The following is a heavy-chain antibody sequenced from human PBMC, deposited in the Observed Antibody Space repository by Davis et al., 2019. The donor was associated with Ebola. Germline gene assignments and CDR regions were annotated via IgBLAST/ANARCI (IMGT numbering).Heavy chain of an antibody. D-gene: IGHD3-3*01. CDR2: IYYSGST. CDR3: ARVDYDFWSGYNWFDP. J-gene: IGHJ5*02. V-gene: IGHV4-61*01. CDR1: GGSISSVSYY. Sequence: SETLSLTCTVSGGSISSVSYYWGWIRQPPGKGLEWIGYIYYSGSTNYNPSLKSRVTISVDTSKNQFSLKLSSVTAADTAVYYCARVDYDFWSGYNWFDPWGQGTLVTVSS.